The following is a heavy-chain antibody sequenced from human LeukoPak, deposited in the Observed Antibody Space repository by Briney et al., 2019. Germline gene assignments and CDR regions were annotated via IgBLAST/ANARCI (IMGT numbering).Heavy chain of an antibody. D-gene: IGHD5-18*01. CDR3: ARGMGYGYPIDY. J-gene: IGHJ4*02. CDR2: IYYSGST. V-gene: IGHV4-59*01. Sequence: SETLSLTCTVSGGSISSYYWSWIRQPPGKGLEWIGYIYYSGSTNYNPSLKSRVTISIDTSKNQFSLKLNSVTAADTAVYYCARGMGYGYPIDYWGQGTLVTVSS. CDR1: GGSISSYY.